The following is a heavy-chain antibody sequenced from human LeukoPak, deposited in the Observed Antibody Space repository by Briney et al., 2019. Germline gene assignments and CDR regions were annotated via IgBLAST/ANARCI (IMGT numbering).Heavy chain of an antibody. D-gene: IGHD3-10*01. CDR2: IYYSGST. J-gene: IGHJ4*02. V-gene: IGHV4-39*07. Sequence: SETLSLTCTVSGGSISSSSYYWGWIRQPPGKGLEWIGSIYYSGSTYYNPSLKSRVTISVDRSKNQFSLKLSSVTAADTAVYYCARAPRSYYGSGSYLVDYWGQGTLVTVSS. CDR3: ARAPRSYYGSGSYLVDY. CDR1: GGSISSSSYY.